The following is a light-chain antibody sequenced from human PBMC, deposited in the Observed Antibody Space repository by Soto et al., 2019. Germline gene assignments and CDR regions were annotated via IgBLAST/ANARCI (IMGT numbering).Light chain of an antibody. CDR1: SSDVGGYNY. CDR3: QSYDSSLSVL. V-gene: IGLV1-40*01. Sequence: QSALTQPASVSGSPGQSITISCTGTSSDVGGYNYVSWYQQLPGTAPKLLIYGNSNRPSGVPDRFSGSKSGTSACLAITGLQAEDEADYYCQSYDSSLSVLFGGGSKLTVL. J-gene: IGLJ3*02. CDR2: GNS.